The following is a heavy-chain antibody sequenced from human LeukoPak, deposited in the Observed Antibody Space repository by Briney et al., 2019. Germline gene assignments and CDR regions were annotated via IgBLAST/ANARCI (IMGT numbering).Heavy chain of an antibody. CDR1: GFTFSSYW. V-gene: IGHV3-7*01. D-gene: IGHD3-3*01. J-gene: IGHJ6*02. CDR3: ARLGGVDFGVVIMWSYYYGMDV. Sequence: GGSLRLSCAASGFTFSSYWMSWVRQAPGKGLEWVANIKQDGSEKYYVDSVKGRFTISRDNAKNSLYLQMNSLRAEDTAMYYCARLGGVDFGVVIMWSYYYGMDVWGQGTTVTVSS. CDR2: IKQDGSEK.